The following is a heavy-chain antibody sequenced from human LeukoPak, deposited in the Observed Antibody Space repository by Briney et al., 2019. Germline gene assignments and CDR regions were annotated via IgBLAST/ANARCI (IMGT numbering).Heavy chain of an antibody. D-gene: IGHD3-10*01. J-gene: IGHJ6*03. CDR3: ARDREEDYYMDV. CDR1: GFTYNYYS. CDR2: ISSSSRYI. V-gene: IGHV3-21*01. Sequence: GSLRLSCAASGFTYNYYSMNWVRQAPGKGLEWVSSISSSSRYIYYADSVKGRFTISRDNAKNSLYLQMNSLRAEDTAVYYCARDREEDYYMDVWGKGTTVTVSS.